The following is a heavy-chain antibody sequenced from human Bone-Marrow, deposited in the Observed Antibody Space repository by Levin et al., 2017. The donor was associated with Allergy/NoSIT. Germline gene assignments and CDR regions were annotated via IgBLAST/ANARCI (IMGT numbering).Heavy chain of an antibody. CDR1: GFSLSASA. J-gene: IGHJ4*02. D-gene: IGHD6-19*01. Sequence: PGESLKISCAATGFSLSASAVSWVRRAPGKGLEWVSALKADYRYYTDSVKGRFTISRDDVKNTVFLQMDSLRVEDTAVYYCAREGGKSSSGWYLDFWGQEILVTVS. CDR2: LKADYR. V-gene: IGHV3-23*01. CDR3: AREGGKSSSGWYLDF.